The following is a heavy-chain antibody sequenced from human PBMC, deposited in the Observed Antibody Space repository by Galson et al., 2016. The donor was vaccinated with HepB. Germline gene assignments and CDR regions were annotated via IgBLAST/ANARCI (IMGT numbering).Heavy chain of an antibody. D-gene: IGHD3-9*01. J-gene: IGHJ6*03. CDR2: IKQDGSQK. CDR3: ARVHVHLQYFDLYYYMDV. Sequence: SLRLSCAASGFTFSFYGMSWVRQAPGKGLEWVANIKQDGSQKYYVDSVKGRFTISRDDAKKSLYLQMNSLRAEDTAVYYCARVHVHLQYFDLYYYMDVWGKGTTVTVSS. CDR1: GFTFSFYG. V-gene: IGHV3-7*03.